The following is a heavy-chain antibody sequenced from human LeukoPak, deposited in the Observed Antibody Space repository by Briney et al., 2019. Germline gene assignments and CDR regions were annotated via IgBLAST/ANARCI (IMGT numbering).Heavy chain of an antibody. V-gene: IGHV3-53*04. J-gene: IGHJ5*02. CDR2: IYGGGGT. CDR1: GITVSTNY. D-gene: IGHD6-13*01. CDR3: ARIRRYSSSWYNWFDP. Sequence: GGSLRLSCAASGITVSTNYMIWVRQDPGKGLEWVSVIYGGGGTSYVDSVKGRFTISRHSSENTLYLQMSSLRPEDTAVYYCARIRRYSSSWYNWFDPWGQGTLVTVSS.